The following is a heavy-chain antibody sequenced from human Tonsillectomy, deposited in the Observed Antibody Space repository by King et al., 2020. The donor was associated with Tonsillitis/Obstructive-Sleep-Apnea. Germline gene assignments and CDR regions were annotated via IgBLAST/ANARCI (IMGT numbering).Heavy chain of an antibody. CDR3: ARDHYDFWSGTYYYYYMDV. CDR1: GGTFSSYA. V-gene: IGHV1-69*01. J-gene: IGHJ6*03. D-gene: IGHD3-3*01. CDR2: IIPSFGTA. Sequence: VQLVESGAEVKKPGSSVKVSCKASGGTFSSYAISWVRQAPGQGLEWMGGIIPSFGTANYAQKFQGRVTITADESTSTAYMELSSLRSEDTAVYYCARDHYDFWSGTYYYYYMDVWGKGTTVTVSS.